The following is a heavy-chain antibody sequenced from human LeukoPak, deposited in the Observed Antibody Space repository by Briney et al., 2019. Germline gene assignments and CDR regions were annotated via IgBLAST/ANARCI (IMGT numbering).Heavy chain of an antibody. CDR1: GFTFNKHG. Sequence: GGSLRLSCAASGFTFNKHGMHWVRQAPGKGLEWFSFIRNDGNDKYYADSVKGRFTISRDNSRNTLYLQMNSLRAEDTALYYCAKDGDTVSGTYYFDMDVWGKGTTVTISS. V-gene: IGHV3-30*02. CDR2: IRNDGNDK. CDR3: AKDGDTVSGTYYFDMDV. J-gene: IGHJ6*03. D-gene: IGHD1-26*01.